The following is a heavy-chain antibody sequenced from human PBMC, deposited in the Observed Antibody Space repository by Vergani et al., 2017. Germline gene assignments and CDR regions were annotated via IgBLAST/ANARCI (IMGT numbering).Heavy chain of an antibody. CDR2: IGSNGAST. Sequence: EVLLVESGGGLVQPGGSLRLSCAASGFTFSSYAMHWVRQAPGKGLEYVSAIGSNGASTYYADSVKGRFTISRDNSKNTMYLQMSSLRAEDTAMYSCVKRGAPLGVYYFDSCGQGTLVTVSS. V-gene: IGHV3-64D*06. J-gene: IGHJ4*02. CDR3: VKRGAPLGVYYFDS. CDR1: GFTFSSYA. D-gene: IGHD1-26*01.